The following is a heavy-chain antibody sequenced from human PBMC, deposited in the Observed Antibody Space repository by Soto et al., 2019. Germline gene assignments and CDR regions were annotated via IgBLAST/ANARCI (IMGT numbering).Heavy chain of an antibody. V-gene: IGHV3-30-3*01. CDR2: MSYDGSSK. CDR3: SRADPTVTLSVFDP. D-gene: IGHD4-17*01. CDR1: GFIFSSYT. J-gene: IGHJ5*02. Sequence: QVQLVESGGGVVQPGRSLRLSCAASGFIFSSYTMHWVRQAPGKGLEWVAVMSYDGSSKYYADSVKGRFTISRDNSKNTLYLQMNSLSAEDTAVYYSSRADPTVTLSVFDPWGQGTLVTVSS.